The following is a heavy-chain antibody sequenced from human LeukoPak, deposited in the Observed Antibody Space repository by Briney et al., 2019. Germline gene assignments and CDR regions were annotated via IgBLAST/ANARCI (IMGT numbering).Heavy chain of an antibody. Sequence: GASVKVSCKASGYTFTGYYMHWVRQAPGQGLEWMGWINPNSGGTNYAQKLQGRVTMTRDTSISTAYMELSGLRSDDTAVYYCARDMEGLVVVPAAIDYWGQGTLVTVSS. CDR2: INPNSGGT. D-gene: IGHD2-2*01. CDR3: ARDMEGLVVVPAAIDY. CDR1: GYTFTGYY. J-gene: IGHJ4*02. V-gene: IGHV1-2*02.